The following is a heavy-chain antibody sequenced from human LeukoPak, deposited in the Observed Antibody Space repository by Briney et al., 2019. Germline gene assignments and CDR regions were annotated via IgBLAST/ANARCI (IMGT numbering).Heavy chain of an antibody. Sequence: SVKVSCKASGGTFSSYAISWVRQAPGQGLEWMGRIIPILGIANYAQKFQGRVTITADKSTSTAYMELSSLRSEDTAVYYCARPLVRDGGNLDCWGQGTLVTVSS. CDR2: IIPILGIA. V-gene: IGHV1-69*04. D-gene: IGHD4-23*01. J-gene: IGHJ4*02. CDR3: ARPLVRDGGNLDC. CDR1: GGTFSSYA.